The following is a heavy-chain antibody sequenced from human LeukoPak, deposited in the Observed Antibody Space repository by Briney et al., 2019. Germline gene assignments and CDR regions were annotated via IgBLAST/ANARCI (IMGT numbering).Heavy chain of an antibody. CDR2: INRDGSER. V-gene: IGHV3-7*01. J-gene: IGHJ4*02. CDR1: GFTFTKYW. CDR3: AKGGGLQPSLDY. Sequence: GGSLRLSCAASGFTFTKYWMTWVRQDPGKGLEWVASINRDGSERFYVDSVKGRFTISRDNSKNTLYLQMNSLRAEDTAVYYCAKGGGLQPSLDYWGQGTLVTVSS. D-gene: IGHD4-11*01.